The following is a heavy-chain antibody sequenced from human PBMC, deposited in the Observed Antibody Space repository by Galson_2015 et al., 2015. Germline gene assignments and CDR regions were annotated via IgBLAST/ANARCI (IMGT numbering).Heavy chain of an antibody. CDR1: GFTFSSYG. D-gene: IGHD2-15*01. V-gene: IGHV3-33*01. CDR3: ARAYCSGGSCPKAFDI. J-gene: IGHJ3*02. CDR2: IWYDGSNK. Sequence: SLRLSCAASGFTFSSYGMHWVRQAPGKGLEWVAVIWYDGSNKYYADSVKGRFTFSRDNSKNTLYLQMNSLRAEDTAVYYCARAYCSGGSCPKAFDIWGQGTMVTVSS.